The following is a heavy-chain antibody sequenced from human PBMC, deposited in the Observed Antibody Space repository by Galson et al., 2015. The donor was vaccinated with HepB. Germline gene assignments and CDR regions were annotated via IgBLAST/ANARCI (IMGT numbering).Heavy chain of an antibody. V-gene: IGHV4-31*03. D-gene: IGHD3-16*01. J-gene: IGHJ4*02. Sequence: TLSLTCTVSGDSISSGGYYWSWIRQHPGKGLEGIGYIYYNGRTYYNPSLKSRPTISVDTSKNQFSLKLTSVTAADTAVYYCAGGQVLFGLPTPPGYWGQGTLVTVSS. CDR2: IYYNGRT. CDR3: AGGQVLFGLPTPPGY. CDR1: GDSISSGGYY.